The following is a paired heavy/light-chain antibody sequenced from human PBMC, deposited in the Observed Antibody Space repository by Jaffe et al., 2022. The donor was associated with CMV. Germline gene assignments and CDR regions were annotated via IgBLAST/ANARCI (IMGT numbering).Heavy chain of an antibody. J-gene: IGHJ4*02. V-gene: IGHV1-18*04. D-gene: IGHD6-19*01. Sequence: QVQLVQSGAEVKKPGASVKVSCKASGYTFTSYGISWVRQAPGQGLEWMGWISAYNGNTNYAQKLQGRVTMTTDTSTSTAYMELRSLRSDDTAVYYCARDGRRSSGWYDFAPRDYWGQGTLVTVSS. CDR1: GYTFTSYG. CDR2: ISAYNGNT. CDR3: ARDGRRSSGWYDFAPRDY.
Light chain of an antibody. V-gene: IGKV3-20*01. CDR3: QQYGSSSRT. CDR1: QSVSSSY. Sequence: EIVLTQSPGTLSLSPGERATLSCRASQSVSSSYLAWYQQKPGQAPRLLIYGASSRATGIPDRFSGSGSGTDFTLTISRLEPEDFAVYYCQQYGSSSRTFGQGTKLEIK. J-gene: IGKJ2*01. CDR2: GAS.